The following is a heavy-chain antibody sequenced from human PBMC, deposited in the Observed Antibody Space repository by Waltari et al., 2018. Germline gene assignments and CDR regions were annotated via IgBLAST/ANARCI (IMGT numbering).Heavy chain of an antibody. CDR1: GGSFSGFY. CDR2: INHSGST. D-gene: IGHD6-6*01. Sequence: QVQLQQWGAGLLKPSETLSLTCAVYGGSFSGFYWSWIRQPPGKGLEWIGEINHSGSTNYNPSLKSRVTISVDTSKNQFSLKLSSVTAADTAVYYCARGRRSSSRVLFDYWGQGTLVTVSS. CDR3: ARGRRSSSRVLFDY. V-gene: IGHV4-34*01. J-gene: IGHJ4*02.